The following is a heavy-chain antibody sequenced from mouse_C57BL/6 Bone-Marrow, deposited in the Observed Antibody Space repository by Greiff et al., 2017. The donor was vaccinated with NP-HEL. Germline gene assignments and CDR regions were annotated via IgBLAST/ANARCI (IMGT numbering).Heavy chain of an antibody. Sequence: VQLKQSGPELVKPGASVKISCKASGYTFTDYYMNWVKQSHGKSLEWIGDINPNNGGTSYNQKFKGKATLTVDKSSSTAYMELRSLTSEDSAVYYCARGGIYYDPFAYWGQGTLVTVSA. J-gene: IGHJ3*01. CDR3: ARGGIYYDPFAY. V-gene: IGHV1-26*01. CDR1: GYTFTDYY. D-gene: IGHD2-4*01. CDR2: INPNNGGT.